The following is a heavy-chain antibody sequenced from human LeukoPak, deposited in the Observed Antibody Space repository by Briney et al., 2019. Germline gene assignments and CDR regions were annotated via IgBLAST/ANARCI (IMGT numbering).Heavy chain of an antibody. Sequence: GGSLRLSCAASGFTFSTYSMTWVRQPPGKGLEWVSSITSRANSIYYADSVKGRFTISRDNAKNSLYLQMNSLRAEDTAVYYCARDRGYYGSGFDPWGQGTLVTVSS. CDR3: ARDRGYYGSGFDP. J-gene: IGHJ5*02. D-gene: IGHD3-10*01. V-gene: IGHV3-21*01. CDR1: GFTFSTYS. CDR2: ITSRANSI.